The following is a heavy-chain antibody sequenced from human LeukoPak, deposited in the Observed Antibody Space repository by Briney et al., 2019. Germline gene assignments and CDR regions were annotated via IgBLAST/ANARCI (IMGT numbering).Heavy chain of an antibody. V-gene: IGHV3-7*03. Sequence: GGSLRLSCVASGFTFSRHWMSWVRQAPGKGLEWVANMKQDGSEIYYLDSVKGRFTISRGNARNSVYLEMNSLRAEDSALYYCTREGFTSSALDAFDIWGQGTMVIVS. CDR1: GFTFSRHW. J-gene: IGHJ3*02. CDR2: MKQDGSEI. CDR3: TREGFTSSALDAFDI.